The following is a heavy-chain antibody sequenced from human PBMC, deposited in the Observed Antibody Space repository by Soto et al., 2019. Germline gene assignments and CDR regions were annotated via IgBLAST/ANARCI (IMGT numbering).Heavy chain of an antibody. CDR1: GFTFSAYW. CDR2: ISDDGSTA. D-gene: IGHD1-1*01. V-gene: IGHV3-74*01. CDR3: ARGPRVSSTGTGAN. Sequence: GGSLRLSCSVSGFTFSAYWMHWVRQVPGKGLTWVSRISDDGSTATYADSVKGRFVISRDNAKNSLYLEMNTLRADDSGLYYCARGPRVSSTGTGANWGRGTLVTVSS. J-gene: IGHJ4*02.